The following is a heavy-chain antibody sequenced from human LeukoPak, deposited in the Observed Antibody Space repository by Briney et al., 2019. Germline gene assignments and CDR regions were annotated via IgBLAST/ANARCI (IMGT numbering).Heavy chain of an antibody. CDR1: GFTFSSYT. CDR2: ISSSSSYI. J-gene: IGHJ5*02. CDR3: AKAGYSSSWRAGDWFDP. Sequence: PGGSLRLSCAASGFTFSSYTMNWVRQAPGKRLEWVSSISSSSSYIYYADSVKGRFTISRDNAKNSLYLQMNSLRAEDTAVYYCAKAGYSSSWRAGDWFDPWGQGTLVTVSS. D-gene: IGHD6-13*01. V-gene: IGHV3-21*04.